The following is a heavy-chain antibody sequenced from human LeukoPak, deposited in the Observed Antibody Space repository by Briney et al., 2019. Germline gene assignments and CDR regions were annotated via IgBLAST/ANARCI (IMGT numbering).Heavy chain of an antibody. V-gene: IGHV4-39*01. CDR1: GGSISNKNYY. CDR2: VYYSGIP. CDR3: ARRGGLGGYKNSPFDY. J-gene: IGHJ4*02. D-gene: IGHD5-24*01. Sequence: PSETLSLTCSVSGGSISNKNYYWDWIRQPPGKGLEWIGHVYYSGIPSYNPSLSSRVTISIDTSRDQFSLRLTSVTAADTAVYYCARRGGLGGYKNSPFDYWGQGTLVTVSS.